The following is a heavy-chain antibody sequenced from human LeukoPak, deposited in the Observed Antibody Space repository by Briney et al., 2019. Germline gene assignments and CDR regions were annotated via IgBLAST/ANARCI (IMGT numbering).Heavy chain of an antibody. D-gene: IGHD3-22*01. CDR1: GFTISTNY. J-gene: IGHJ4*02. CDR2: MYTGGST. CDR3: ARAPFYYDSSGYPYFDG. V-gene: IGHV3-53*01. Sequence: GGSLRLSCAASGFTISTNYMSWVRQAPGKGLEWVSVMYTGGSTYYADSVKGRFTISRDNSKNTLYLQMNSLRAEDMALYYCARAPFYYDSSGYPYFDGWGQGTLVTVSS.